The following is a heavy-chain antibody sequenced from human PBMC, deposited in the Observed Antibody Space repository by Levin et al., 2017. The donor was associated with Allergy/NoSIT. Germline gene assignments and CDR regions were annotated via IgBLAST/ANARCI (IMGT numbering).Heavy chain of an antibody. D-gene: IGHD3-22*01. CDR1: GFTFSSYA. CDR2: ISYDGSNK. J-gene: IGHJ4*02. CDR3: ARDLRAWGVVVINGDNDY. Sequence: GGSLRLSCAASGFTFSSYAMHWVRQAPGKGLQWLAAISYDGSNKYYADSVKGRFTISRDNSKNTLYLQMNSLRAEDTAVYYCARDLRAWGVVVINGDNDYWGQGTLVTVSS. V-gene: IGHV3-30*04.